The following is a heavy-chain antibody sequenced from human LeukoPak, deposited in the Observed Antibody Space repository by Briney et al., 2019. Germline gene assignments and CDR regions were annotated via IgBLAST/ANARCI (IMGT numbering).Heavy chain of an antibody. J-gene: IGHJ4*02. CDR3: ARGHGDFDY. Sequence: GGSLRLSCAASGFTVSSNYMSGVPQASGKGLEGFSVIYSGGGTYYAGSLKGRCSISRDNSKNTLYLQMNSLRAEDTAVYYCARGHGDFDYWGQGTLVTVSS. CDR2: IYSGGGT. CDR1: GFTVSSNY. D-gene: IGHD3-10*01. V-gene: IGHV3-66*01.